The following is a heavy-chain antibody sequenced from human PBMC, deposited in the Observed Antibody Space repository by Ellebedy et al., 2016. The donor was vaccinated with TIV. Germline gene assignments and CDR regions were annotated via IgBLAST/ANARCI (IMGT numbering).Heavy chain of an antibody. J-gene: IGHJ4*02. CDR1: GYTFTSYD. CDR3: ARNTPMAEDFDY. CDR2: MNPNSGNT. Sequence: AASVKASCKASGYTFTSYDINWVRQATGQGLEWMGWMNPNSGNTEYAQKLQGRVTMTTDTSTSTAYMELRSLRSDETAVYYCARNTPMAEDFDYWGQGTLVTVSS. V-gene: IGHV1-8*01. D-gene: IGHD5-18*01.